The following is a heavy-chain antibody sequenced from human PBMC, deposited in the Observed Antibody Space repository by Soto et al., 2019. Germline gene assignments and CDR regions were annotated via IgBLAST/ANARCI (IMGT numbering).Heavy chain of an antibody. J-gene: IGHJ4*02. V-gene: IGHV4-59*01. Sequence: SETLSLTCTVSGGSISSYYWSWIRQPPGKGLEWIGYIYYSGSTNYNPSLKSRVTISVDTSKNQFSLKLSSVTAADTAVYYCARDQGIGGSDYWGQGTLVTVS. D-gene: IGHD5-12*01. CDR2: IYYSGST. CDR3: ARDQGIGGSDY. CDR1: GGSISSYY.